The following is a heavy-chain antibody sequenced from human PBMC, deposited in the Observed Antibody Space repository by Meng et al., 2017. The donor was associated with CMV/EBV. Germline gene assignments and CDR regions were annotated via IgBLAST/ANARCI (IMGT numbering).Heavy chain of an antibody. Sequence: SISSSDWWSWVRQPPGKGLEWIGEIYHSGRANYNPSLKSRVTISVDKSKNQFSLKLSSVTAADTAVYYCAREAYSCTSTSCYGVYFDYWGQGTLVTVSS. CDR1: SISSSDW. CDR3: AREAYSCTSTSCYGVYFDY. V-gene: IGHV4-4*02. D-gene: IGHD2-2*01. CDR2: IYHSGRA. J-gene: IGHJ4*02.